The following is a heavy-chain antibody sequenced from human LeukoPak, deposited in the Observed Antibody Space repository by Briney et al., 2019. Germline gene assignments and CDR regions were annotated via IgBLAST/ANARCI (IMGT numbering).Heavy chain of an antibody. V-gene: IGHV3-72*01. J-gene: IGHJ4*02. CDR1: GFTFSDHY. CDR3: ARGRGAFDY. Sequence: GGSLRLSCAASGFTFSDHYMDWVRQAPGKGLEWVGRTRNKANSYTTEYAASVKGGFTISRDDSKNSLYLQMNSLKTEDTAVYYCARGRGAFDYWGQGTLVTVSS. D-gene: IGHD3-16*01. CDR2: TRNKANSYTT.